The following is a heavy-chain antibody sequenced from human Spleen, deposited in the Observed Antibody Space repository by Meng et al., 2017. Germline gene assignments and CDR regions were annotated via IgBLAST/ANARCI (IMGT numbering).Heavy chain of an antibody. V-gene: IGHV4-34*01. Sequence: QAQVQVWGAGLLKPSDTLSLTCAVYGGSFSGYYWSWIRQPPGKGLEWIGEINHSGSTNYNPSLKSRVTISVDTSKNQFSLKLSSVTAADTAVYYCARDHGSGWYFYDIYFDYWGQGTLVTVSS. CDR2: INHSGST. CDR1: GGSFSGYY. J-gene: IGHJ4*02. CDR3: ARDHGSGWYFYDIYFDY. D-gene: IGHD6-19*01.